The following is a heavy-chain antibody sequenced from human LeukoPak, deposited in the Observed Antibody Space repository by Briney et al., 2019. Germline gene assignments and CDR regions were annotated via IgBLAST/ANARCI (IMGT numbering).Heavy chain of an antibody. CDR2: ISHDGSDT. Sequence: GRSLRLSCAASGFTFSSFAFHWVRQAPGKGLEWVAVISHDGSDTFYADSAKGRFTISRDNSKNTLYLQMSSLRAEDTAVYYCASGGHLDVWGTGTTVTVSS. CDR3: ASGGHLDV. D-gene: IGHD3-16*01. CDR1: GFTFSSFA. V-gene: IGHV3-30-3*01. J-gene: IGHJ6*04.